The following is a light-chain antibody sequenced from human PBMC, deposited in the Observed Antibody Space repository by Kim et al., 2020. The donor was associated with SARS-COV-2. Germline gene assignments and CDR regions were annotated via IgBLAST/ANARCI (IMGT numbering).Light chain of an antibody. CDR2: GKN. CDR3: SSRDTIDNRPFYV. Sequence: SSELTQDPAVSVALGQTVKITCQGDSLKYYYASWYQQKSGQAPVFVIYGKNQRPSGIPDRFSSSTSGDTASLTITGTQAEDEGNYFCSSRDTIDNRPFYVFGIGTKVTVL. J-gene: IGLJ1*01. V-gene: IGLV3-19*01. CDR1: SLKYYY.